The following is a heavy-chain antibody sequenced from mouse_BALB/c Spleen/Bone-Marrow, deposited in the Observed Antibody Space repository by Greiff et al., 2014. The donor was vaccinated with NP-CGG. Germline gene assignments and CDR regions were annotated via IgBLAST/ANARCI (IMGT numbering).Heavy chain of an antibody. CDR3: ARRTTGYAMDY. CDR1: GYTFTDYA. J-gene: IGHJ4*01. CDR2: ISTYSGNT. V-gene: IGHV1-67*01. Sequence: QVQLQQSGPELVRPGVSVKISCKGSGYTFTDYAIHWVKQSPAKSLEWIGVISTYSGNTKYNQKFKDKSTMTVDKSSSTAYMELARLTSEDSAIYYCARRTTGYAMDYWGQGPSVTVSS.